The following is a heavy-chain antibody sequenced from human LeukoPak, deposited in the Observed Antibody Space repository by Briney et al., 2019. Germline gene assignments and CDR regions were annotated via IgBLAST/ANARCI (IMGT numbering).Heavy chain of an antibody. CDR3: AKEDLYCSSTSCYDGGPRFDP. CDR2: ISGSGGST. J-gene: IGHJ5*02. V-gene: IGHV3-23*01. D-gene: IGHD2-2*01. Sequence: GGSLRLPCAASGFTFSSYAMSWVRQAPGKGLEWVSAISGSGGSTYYADSVKGRFTISRDNSKNTLYLQMNSLRAEDTAVYYCAKEDLYCSSTSCYDGGPRFDPWGQGTLVTVSS. CDR1: GFTFSSYA.